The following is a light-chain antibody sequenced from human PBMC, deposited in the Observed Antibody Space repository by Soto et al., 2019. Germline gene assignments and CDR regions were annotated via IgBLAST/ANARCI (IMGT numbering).Light chain of an antibody. Sequence: IVLTQSPGTLSLSPGERATLSCRASQSVSSSYLNWYQQKPGQAPRLLIYGASSRATGMPDRFSGSGSGTDFTLTISRLETEDLAVYYCQQYGSSSLYTFGQGTKLEIK. J-gene: IGKJ2*01. CDR3: QQYGSSSLYT. V-gene: IGKV3-20*01. CDR2: GAS. CDR1: QSVSSSY.